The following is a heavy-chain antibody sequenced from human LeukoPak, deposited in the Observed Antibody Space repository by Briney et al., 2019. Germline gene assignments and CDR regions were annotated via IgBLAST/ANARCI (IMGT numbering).Heavy chain of an antibody. CDR1: GGSFSGYY. CDR2: INHSGST. D-gene: IGHD3-22*01. Sequence: PSETLSLTCAVYGGSFSGYYWSWIRQPPGKGLEWIGEINHSGSTNYNPSLKSRVTISVDTSKNQFSLKLSSVTAADTAVYYCARHSRDSSGYILFDYWGQGTLVTVSS. J-gene: IGHJ4*02. V-gene: IGHV4-34*01. CDR3: ARHSRDSSGYILFDY.